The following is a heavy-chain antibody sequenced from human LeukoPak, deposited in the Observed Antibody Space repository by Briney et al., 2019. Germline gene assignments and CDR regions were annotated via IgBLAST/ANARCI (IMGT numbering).Heavy chain of an antibody. V-gene: IGHV4-34*01. Sequence: SETLSLTCAVYGGSFSGYYWSWIRQPPGKGLEWIGEINHSGSTNYNPSLKGRVTISVDTSKNQFSLKLSPVTAADTAVYYCARHYGSGSYYLSYYYYYMDVWGKGTTVTISS. CDR3: ARHYGSGSYYLSYYYYYMDV. D-gene: IGHD3-10*01. CDR1: GGSFSGYY. CDR2: INHSGST. J-gene: IGHJ6*03.